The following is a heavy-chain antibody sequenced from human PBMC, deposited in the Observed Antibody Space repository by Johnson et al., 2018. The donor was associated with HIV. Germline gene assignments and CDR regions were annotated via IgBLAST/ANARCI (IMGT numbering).Heavy chain of an antibody. CDR1: GFTVSSNY. CDR3: ARDLGGSYSGLDAFDI. J-gene: IGHJ3*02. Sequence: QVQLVESGGGLIQPGGSLRVSCAASGFTVSSNYMSWVRQAPGKGLEWVAVLSYAGSNKSYADSVKGRFTTSRDNSKNTLYLQMNSLRDEDTAVYYCARDLGGSYSGLDAFDIWGQGTMVTVSS. CDR2: LSYAGSNK. V-gene: IGHV3-30*03. D-gene: IGHD1-26*01.